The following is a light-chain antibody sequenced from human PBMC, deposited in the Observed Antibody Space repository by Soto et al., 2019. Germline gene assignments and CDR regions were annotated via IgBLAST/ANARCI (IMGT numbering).Light chain of an antibody. J-gene: IGKJ5*01. Sequence: EIVLTQSPATLSLSPGERATLSCMASQSVSSDVAWYQQKPGQAPRLLISDAANRATGIPDRFSGSGSGTDFTLTIRSLEPEDFAVYYCQQRSNWPPITFGQGTRLELK. CDR3: QQRSNWPPIT. V-gene: IGKV3-11*01. CDR1: QSVSSD. CDR2: DAA.